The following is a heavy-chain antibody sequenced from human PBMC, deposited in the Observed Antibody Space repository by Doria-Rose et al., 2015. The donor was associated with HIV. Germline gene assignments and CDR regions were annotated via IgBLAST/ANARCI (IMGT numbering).Heavy chain of an antibody. D-gene: IGHD6-13*01. Sequence: QVTLKESGPVLVKPTETLTLTCTVSGVSLSSPGMGVSWIRQPPGKALEWLADIFSDDERSYKTSLKSRLTISRGTSKSQVVLTMTDMVPVDTATYYCARIKSSRWYHKYYFDFWGQGTLVIVSA. V-gene: IGHV2-26*01. CDR1: GVSLSSPGMG. CDR2: IFSDDER. CDR3: ARIKSSRWYHKYYFDF. J-gene: IGHJ4*02.